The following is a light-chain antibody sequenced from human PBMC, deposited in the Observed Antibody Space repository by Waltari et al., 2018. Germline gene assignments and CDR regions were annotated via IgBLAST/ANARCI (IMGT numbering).Light chain of an antibody. CDR3: QQYYSYPYT. Sequence: AIRMTQSPSSFSASTGDTVTITCRANQSVTSYLACYQQKPGRAPKLLLYAVSTLQSGIPSRFSGAGSGTDFTLTINCLQSEDFATYYCQQYYSYPYTFGQGTKLEI. J-gene: IGKJ2*01. CDR1: QSVTSY. V-gene: IGKV1-8*01. CDR2: AVS.